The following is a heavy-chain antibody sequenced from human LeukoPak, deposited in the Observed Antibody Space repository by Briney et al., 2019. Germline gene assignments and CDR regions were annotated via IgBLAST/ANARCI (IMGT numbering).Heavy chain of an antibody. V-gene: IGHV3-23*01. CDR3: AKRRYDTSSLDWFDP. CDR1: GFTFSSYG. Sequence: QSGGSLRLXCAASGFTFSSYGMSWVRQAPGKGLEWVSTISGTGANTYYADSVKGRFTISRDNFKSTLYLQMNSLRVEDAAVYYCAKRRYDTSSLDWFDPWGQGTLVTVSS. J-gene: IGHJ5*02. CDR2: ISGTGANT. D-gene: IGHD6-13*01.